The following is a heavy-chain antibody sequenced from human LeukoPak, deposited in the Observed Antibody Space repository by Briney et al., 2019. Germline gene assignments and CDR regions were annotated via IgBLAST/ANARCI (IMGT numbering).Heavy chain of an antibody. D-gene: IGHD6-19*01. CDR1: GFTFSNYG. V-gene: IGHV3-20*04. CDR2: INWNGGST. J-gene: IGHJ6*03. CDR3: ARMAGAGYYFYMDV. Sequence: GGSLRLSCAASGFTFSNYGLSWVRQAPGKGLEWVSGINWNGGSTGYGDSVKGRFTISRDNAKNSLYLQMNSLRAEDTALYYCARMAGAGYYFYMDVWGKGTTVTVSS.